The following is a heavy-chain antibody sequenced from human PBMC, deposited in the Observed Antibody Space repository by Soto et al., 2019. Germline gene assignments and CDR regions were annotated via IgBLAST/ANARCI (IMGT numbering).Heavy chain of an antibody. J-gene: IGHJ4*02. CDR1: GFSFSTYG. D-gene: IGHD2-2*01. Sequence: QVQLVESGGGVVQPGRSLRLSCAASGFSFSTYGMHWVRQAPGKGLEWVAVIWDDGTNKYYADSVKGRFTISRDNSKNTLYLQMNSLRAEDTAVYYCVRDLREDGCSSSSCFYFDYWGQGTLVIVSS. CDR2: IWDDGTNK. CDR3: VRDLREDGCSSSSCFYFDY. V-gene: IGHV3-33*01.